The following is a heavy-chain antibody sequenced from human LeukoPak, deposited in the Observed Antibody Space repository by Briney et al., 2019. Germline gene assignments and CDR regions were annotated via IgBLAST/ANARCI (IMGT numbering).Heavy chain of an antibody. Sequence: GGSLRLSCAASGFTFSSYAMSWVRQAPGKGLEWVSAISGSGGSTYYADSVKGRFTISRDNSKNTLYLQMNSLRAEDTAVYYCAKVGGDIVVVPSANKEFDPWGQGTLVTVSS. J-gene: IGHJ5*02. CDR1: GFTFSSYA. CDR2: ISGSGGST. CDR3: AKVGGDIVVVPSANKEFDP. V-gene: IGHV3-23*01. D-gene: IGHD2-2*01.